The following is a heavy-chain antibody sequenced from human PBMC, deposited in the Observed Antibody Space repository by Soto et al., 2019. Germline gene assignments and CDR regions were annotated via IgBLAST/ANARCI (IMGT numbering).Heavy chain of an antibody. V-gene: IGHV1-46*01. D-gene: IGHD1-26*01. CDR3: ARGRGA. Sequence: QVQLVQSGAEVKEPGASVKVSCKASGYTFTDYRIHWVRQAPGQGLEWMGMINPSGGSTTYAQNVQGRVTMARDKATSTVYMELSSLSSEDTAVYYCARGRGAWGQGTLVTVSS. CDR1: GYTFTDYR. CDR2: INPSGGST. J-gene: IGHJ4*02.